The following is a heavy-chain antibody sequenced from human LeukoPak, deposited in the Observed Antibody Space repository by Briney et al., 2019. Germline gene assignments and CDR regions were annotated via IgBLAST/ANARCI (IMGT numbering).Heavy chain of an antibody. CDR3: ARDPGGGPNGFDP. Sequence: SETLSLTCTLSGGSISSGDYYWSWIRQPPGKGLEWIGYIYYSGSTYYNPSLKSRVTISVDTSKNQFSLKLSSVTAADTAVYYCARDPGGGPNGFDPRGQGTLVTVSS. CDR1: GGSISSGDYY. D-gene: IGHD2-8*02. CDR2: IYYSGST. J-gene: IGHJ5*02. V-gene: IGHV4-30-4*01.